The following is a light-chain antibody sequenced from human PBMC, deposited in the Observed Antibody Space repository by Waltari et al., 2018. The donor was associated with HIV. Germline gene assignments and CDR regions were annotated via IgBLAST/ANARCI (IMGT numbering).Light chain of an antibody. CDR2: EAS. CDR1: QTVSRF. V-gene: IGKV1-39*01. Sequence: DIEMTQSPPSLSAYVGDRVTITCRASQTVSRFLNWYQQKPGKAPKLLIYEASTLQSGVPSRFSGSGSGTDFTLSISSLQPEDFATYYCQQSNSRPWTFGPGTKVDIK. J-gene: IGKJ1*01. CDR3: QQSNSRPWT.